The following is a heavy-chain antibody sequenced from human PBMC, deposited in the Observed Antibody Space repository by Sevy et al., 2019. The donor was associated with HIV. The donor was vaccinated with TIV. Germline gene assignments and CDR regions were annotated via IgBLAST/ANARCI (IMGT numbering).Heavy chain of an antibody. CDR1: GGSFSGYY. J-gene: IGHJ6*02. Sequence: SETLSLTCAVYGGSFSGYYWSWIRQPPGKGLEWIGEINHSGSTNYNPSLKSRVTISVDTSKNQFSLKLSSVTAADTAVYYCARDPLLGIYYYYGMDVWGQGTTVTVSS. V-gene: IGHV4-34*01. CDR3: ARDPLLGIYYYYGMDV. CDR2: INHSGST. D-gene: IGHD7-27*01.